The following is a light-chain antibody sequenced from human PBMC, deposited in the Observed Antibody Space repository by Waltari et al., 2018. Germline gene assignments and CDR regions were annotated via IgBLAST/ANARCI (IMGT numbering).Light chain of an antibody. CDR1: SSNIGADSD. J-gene: IGLJ3*02. Sequence: QSVLTQPPSVSGAPGQRVTISCTGSSSNIGADSDVPSYQQLPATAPNLLIHANSNRPSGVPDRFSGSKSGTSASLAITGLQAEDEADYYCQSYDSSLSGSRVFGGGTKLTVL. CDR3: QSYDSSLSGSRV. CDR2: ANS. V-gene: IGLV1-40*01.